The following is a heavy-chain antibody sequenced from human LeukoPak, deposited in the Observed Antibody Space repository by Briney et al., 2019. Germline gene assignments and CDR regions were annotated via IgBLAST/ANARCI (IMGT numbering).Heavy chain of an antibody. CDR2: ISYDGSNK. CDR1: GFIFSSYD. V-gene: IGHV3-30*03. J-gene: IGHJ4*02. Sequence: GGSLRLSCAASGFIFSSYDMHWVRQAPGKGLEWVAVISYDGSNKYYADSVKGRFTISRDNSKNTLYLQMNSLKTEDTAVYYCTTAGGNGLYFFDYWGQGTLVTVSS. D-gene: IGHD3-16*01. CDR3: TTAGGNGLYFFDY.